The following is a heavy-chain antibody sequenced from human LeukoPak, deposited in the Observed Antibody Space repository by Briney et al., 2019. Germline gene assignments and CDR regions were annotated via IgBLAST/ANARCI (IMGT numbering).Heavy chain of an antibody. CDR1: GYTFTSYS. J-gene: IGHJ4*02. Sequence: ASVKVSFKASGYTFTSYSISWVRQAPGQGLEWLGWVRGYNGDTNYAQKIQGRVSMTTDTSTTTAYMELRSLTSDDTAVYYCARDGSRKDSTIFDYWGQGTLVSVSS. D-gene: IGHD6-13*01. CDR3: ARDGSRKDSTIFDY. V-gene: IGHV1-18*01. CDR2: VRGYNGDT.